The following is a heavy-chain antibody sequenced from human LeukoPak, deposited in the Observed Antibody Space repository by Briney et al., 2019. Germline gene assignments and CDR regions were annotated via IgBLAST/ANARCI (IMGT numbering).Heavy chain of an antibody. CDR1: GGSISSYY. V-gene: IGHV4-39*01. D-gene: IGHD3-22*01. J-gene: IGHJ4*02. Sequence: PLETLYLTCTVSGGSISSYYWGWIRQPPGKGLEWIGSIYYRGSTNDNPSLKSRVTISVDTSKNQFSLKLTSVTAADTAVYYCARRGHYYDTSGYYYFDYWGQGTLVTVSS. CDR3: ARRGHYYDTSGYYYFDY. CDR2: IYYRGST.